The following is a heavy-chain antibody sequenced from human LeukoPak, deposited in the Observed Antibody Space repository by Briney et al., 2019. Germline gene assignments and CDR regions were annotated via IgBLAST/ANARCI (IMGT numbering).Heavy chain of an antibody. CDR1: GGSISSGGYY. Sequence: SETLSLTCTVSGGSISSGGYYWSWIRQHPGKGLEWIGYIYYSGSTYYNPSLKSRVTISVDTSKNQFSLKLSSVTAADTAVYYCARGNICSSTSCSFDYWGQGTLVTVSS. D-gene: IGHD2-2*01. CDR3: ARGNICSSTSCSFDY. CDR2: IYYSGST. V-gene: IGHV4-31*03. J-gene: IGHJ4*02.